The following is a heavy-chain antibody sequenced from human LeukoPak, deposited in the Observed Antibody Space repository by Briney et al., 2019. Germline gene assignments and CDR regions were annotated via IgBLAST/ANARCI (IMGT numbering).Heavy chain of an antibody. J-gene: IGHJ4*02. CDR2: ISGSGGST. D-gene: IGHD2-2*01. CDR1: GFTFSDYY. V-gene: IGHV3-23*01. Sequence: GGSLRLSCAASGFTFSDYYMSWVRQAPGKGLEWVSAISGSGGSTYYADSVKGRFTISRDNSKNTLYLRMNSLRAEDTAVYYCAKKPTRAVPATNFDYWGQGTLVTVSS. CDR3: AKKPTRAVPATNFDY.